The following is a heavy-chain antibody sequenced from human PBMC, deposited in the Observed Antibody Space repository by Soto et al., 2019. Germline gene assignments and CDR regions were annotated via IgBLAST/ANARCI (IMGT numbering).Heavy chain of an antibody. J-gene: IGHJ4*02. CDR3: ATLYSGSYFIVDY. CDR2: IYYSGST. V-gene: IGHV4-39*01. D-gene: IGHD1-26*01. CDR1: GGSISSSSYY. Sequence: SETLSLTCTVSGGSISSSSYYWGWIRQPPGKGLEWIGSIYYSGSTYYNPSLKSRVTISVDTSKNQFSVKLSSVTAADTAVYYCATLYSGSYFIVDYWGQGTLVTVSS.